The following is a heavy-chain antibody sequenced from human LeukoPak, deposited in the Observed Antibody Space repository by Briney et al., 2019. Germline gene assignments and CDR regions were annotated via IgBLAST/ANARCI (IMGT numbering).Heavy chain of an antibody. J-gene: IGHJ4*02. D-gene: IGHD6-19*01. Sequence: SETLSLTCAVYGGSFSGYYWSWIRQPPGKGLEWIGEINHSGSTNYNPSLKSRVTISVGTSKNQFSLKLSSVTAADTAVYYCARGHKQWLLVIPFDYWGQGTLVTVS. CDR2: INHSGST. V-gene: IGHV4-34*01. CDR1: GGSFSGYY. CDR3: ARGHKQWLLVIPFDY.